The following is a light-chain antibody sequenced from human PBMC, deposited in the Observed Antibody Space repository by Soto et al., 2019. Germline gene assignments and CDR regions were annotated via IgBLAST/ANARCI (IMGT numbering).Light chain of an antibody. J-gene: IGKJ1*01. CDR2: ATS. CDR1: QNIRSY. V-gene: IGKV1-39*01. Sequence: IQMTQSPSSLSASVGDRVTITCRASQNIRSYLNWYQQKPGKAPQLLIYATSSLQTGVPSRFRARGPGKDFSLVISDLQPEDSATYYCQQGYSSRWTSGRGTKVDIK. CDR3: QQGYSSRWT.